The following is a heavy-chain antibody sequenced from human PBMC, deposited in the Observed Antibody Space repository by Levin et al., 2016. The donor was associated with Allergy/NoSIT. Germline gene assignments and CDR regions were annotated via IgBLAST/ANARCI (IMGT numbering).Heavy chain of an antibody. CDR1: GFTFSTYS. CDR2: VSSSSTYI. D-gene: IGHD3-10*01. V-gene: IGHV3-21*01. CDR3: ARGNYGSGSYFPD. Sequence: GGSLRLSCAASGFTFSTYSMNWVRQAPGKGLEWVSSVSSSSTYIHYADSVKGRFAISRDNAKNSLFLQMNSLRAEDTAVYYCARGNYGSGSYFPDWGQGTLVTVSS. J-gene: IGHJ4*02.